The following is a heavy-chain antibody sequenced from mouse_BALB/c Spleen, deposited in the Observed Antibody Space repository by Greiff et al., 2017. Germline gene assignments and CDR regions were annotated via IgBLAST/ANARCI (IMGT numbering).Heavy chain of an antibody. J-gene: IGHJ2*01. CDR1: GFTFSSFG. Sequence: EVQGVESGGGLVQPGGSRKLSCAASGFTFSSFGMHWVRQAPEKGLEWVAYISSGSSTIYYADTVKGRFTISRDNPKNTLFLQMTSLRSEDTAMYYCARSEYRYLYFDYWGQGTTLTVSS. V-gene: IGHV5-17*02. D-gene: IGHD2-14*01. CDR2: ISSGSSTI. CDR3: ARSEYRYLYFDY.